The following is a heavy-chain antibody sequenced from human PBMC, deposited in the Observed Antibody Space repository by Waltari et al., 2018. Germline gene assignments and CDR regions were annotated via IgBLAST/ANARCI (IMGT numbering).Heavy chain of an antibody. Sequence: EVQLVASGGGLVQPGGSLRLSCAASGFTHIRYSMHWVRQAPGKGLEWVSYISSISSTIYYADSLKGRFTISRDNAKNSLYLQMNSLRAEDTAVYYCARPSGELSLYRPLDYWGQGTLVTVSS. CDR3: ARPSGELSLYRPLDY. CDR2: ISSISSTI. J-gene: IGHJ4*02. CDR1: GFTHIRYS. D-gene: IGHD3-16*02. V-gene: IGHV3-48*04.